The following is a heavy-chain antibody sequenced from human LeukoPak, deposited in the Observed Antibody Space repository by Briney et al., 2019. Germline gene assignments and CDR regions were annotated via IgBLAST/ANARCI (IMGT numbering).Heavy chain of an antibody. Sequence: PSETLSLTCTVSGGSINGYYWSWIRQPPGKGLEWIGYIYYSGSTNYNPSLKSRVTISVDTSKNQFSLKLSSVTAADTAVYYCAREVSTYYDFWSGYYRRIGYYFDYWGQGTLVTVSS. CDR2: IYYSGST. J-gene: IGHJ4*02. V-gene: IGHV4-59*01. CDR3: AREVSTYYDFWSGYYRRIGYYFDY. D-gene: IGHD3-3*01. CDR1: GGSINGYY.